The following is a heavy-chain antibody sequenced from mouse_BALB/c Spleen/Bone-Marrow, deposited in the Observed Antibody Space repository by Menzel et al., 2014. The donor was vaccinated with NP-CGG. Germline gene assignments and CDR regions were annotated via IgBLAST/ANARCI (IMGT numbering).Heavy chain of an antibody. CDR1: GYTFTSSW. CDR2: IHPNSSNT. V-gene: IGHV1S130*01. Sequence: VQLQQSGSVLVRPEASVKLSCKASGYTFTSSWMHWAKQRPGQGLEWIGEIHPNSSNTNYNEKFKGKATLTVDTSSSTAYVDLSSLTSEDSAVYYCAREKIYGNYLWYFDVWGAGTTVTVSS. J-gene: IGHJ1*01. CDR3: AREKIYGNYLWYFDV. D-gene: IGHD2-1*01.